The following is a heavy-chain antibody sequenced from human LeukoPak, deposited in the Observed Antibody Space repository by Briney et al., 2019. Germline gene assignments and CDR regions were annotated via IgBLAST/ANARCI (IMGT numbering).Heavy chain of an antibody. V-gene: IGHV1-69*01. CDR3: ARDIVVVPAVGLNYYYYGMDV. CDR1: GGTFSSYA. Sequence: SVKVSCKASGGTFSSYAISWVRQAPGQGLEWMGGIIPIFGTANYAQKFQGRVTITADESTSTAYMELSSMRSEDTAVYYCARDIVVVPAVGLNYYYYGMDVWGKGTTVTVSS. J-gene: IGHJ6*04. D-gene: IGHD2-2*01. CDR2: IIPIFGTA.